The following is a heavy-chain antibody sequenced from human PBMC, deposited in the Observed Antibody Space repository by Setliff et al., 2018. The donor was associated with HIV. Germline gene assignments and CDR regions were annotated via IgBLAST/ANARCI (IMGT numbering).Heavy chain of an antibody. CDR3: ASRVYYYDSSGYLREEGFDP. CDR2: IYYSGST. V-gene: IGHV4-39*01. Sequence: SETLSLTCTVSGGSISNSRYYWSWIRQPPGKGLEWIGSIYYSGSTYYNPSLKGRVTISVDTSKNQFSLKLSSVTAADAAVYYCASRVYYYDSSGYLREEGFDPWGQGTLVTAPQ. J-gene: IGHJ5*02. D-gene: IGHD3-22*01. CDR1: GGSISNSRYY.